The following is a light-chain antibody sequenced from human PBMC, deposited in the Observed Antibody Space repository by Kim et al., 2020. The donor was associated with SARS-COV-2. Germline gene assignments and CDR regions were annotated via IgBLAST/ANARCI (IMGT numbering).Light chain of an antibody. CDR3: QQRINWPGT. Sequence: PGKRPTLSCRTGRIVSSSLAWYQQKPGQAPRLLIYDASNRATGIPARFSGSGSGTDFTLTISSLEPEDFAVYYCQQRINWPGTFGQGTRLEIK. CDR2: DAS. CDR1: RIVSSS. J-gene: IGKJ5*01. V-gene: IGKV3-11*01.